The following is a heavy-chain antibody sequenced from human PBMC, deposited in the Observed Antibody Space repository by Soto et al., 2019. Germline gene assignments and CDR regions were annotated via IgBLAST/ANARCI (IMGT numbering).Heavy chain of an antibody. CDR2: ISSSSSYI. Sequence: GGSLRLSCAASGFTFSSSSMNWVRQAPGKGLEWVSSISSSSSYIYYADSVKVRFTISRDNAKNSLYLQMNSLRAEDTAVYDCARDLLSAPQAYFDYWGQGTLVTVSS. CDR1: GFTFSSSS. CDR3: ARDLLSAPQAYFDY. J-gene: IGHJ4*02. D-gene: IGHD1-26*01. V-gene: IGHV3-21*01.